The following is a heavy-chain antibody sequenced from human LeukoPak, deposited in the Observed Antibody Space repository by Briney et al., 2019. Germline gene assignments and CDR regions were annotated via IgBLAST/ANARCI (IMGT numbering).Heavy chain of an antibody. CDR2: INEDGTHI. Sequence: PGGSLRLSCVVSGFTFSNDWMHWVRQAPGKGLVWLSRINEDGTHIYYADFVKGRFTISRDNAKNTVYLQINSLRDEDTAVYYCARVCSGNGCLIPDWGQGTLVTVSS. J-gene: IGHJ4*02. D-gene: IGHD3-3*01. V-gene: IGHV3-74*01. CDR1: GFTFSNDW. CDR3: ARVCSGNGCLIPD.